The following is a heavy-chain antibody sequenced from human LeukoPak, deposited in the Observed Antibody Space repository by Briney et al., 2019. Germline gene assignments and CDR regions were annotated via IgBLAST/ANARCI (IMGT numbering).Heavy chain of an antibody. CDR3: ARGHSTSWREYFHH. Sequence: ASVKVSFTASGYTFNRYGLSWVRQAPGQGLEWMGWISAYNGNTKNAQNLQGRVTMTTDTSTTTAYMELRSLKSDDTAVYYCARGHSTSWREYFHHGGQGTLVTVSS. CDR2: ISAYNGNT. J-gene: IGHJ1*01. V-gene: IGHV1-18*01. CDR1: GYTFNRYG. D-gene: IGHD6-13*01.